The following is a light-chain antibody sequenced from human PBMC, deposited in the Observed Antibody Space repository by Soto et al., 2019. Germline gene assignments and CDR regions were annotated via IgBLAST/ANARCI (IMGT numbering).Light chain of an antibody. Sequence: DIHLTQSPSFLSASVGDRVTITCRASQGISSFLAWYQQKPGKAPNLLMYAASTLQSGVPSRFSGGESGTEYTLTISSLQPEDSATYYCQQLYNSPLTFGQGTRMEIK. CDR1: QGISSF. CDR3: QQLYNSPLT. V-gene: IGKV1-9*01. J-gene: IGKJ5*01. CDR2: AAS.